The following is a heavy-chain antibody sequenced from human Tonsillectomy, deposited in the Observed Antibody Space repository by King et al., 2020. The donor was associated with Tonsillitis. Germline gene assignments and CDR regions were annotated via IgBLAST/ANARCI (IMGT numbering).Heavy chain of an antibody. V-gene: IGHV1-18*04. J-gene: IGHJ4*02. D-gene: IGHD2-8*01. CDR3: ATIDPELSNGPFDY. Sequence: QLVQSGAEVKKPGASVKVSCKASGYTFTSYGISWVRQAPGQGLEWMGWISAYNGNTKYVERLQGRVTMTTDSSTNTAYMELRSLRSDDTALYYCATIDPELSNGPFDYWGQGTLVTVSS. CDR1: GYTFTSYG. CDR2: ISAYNGNT.